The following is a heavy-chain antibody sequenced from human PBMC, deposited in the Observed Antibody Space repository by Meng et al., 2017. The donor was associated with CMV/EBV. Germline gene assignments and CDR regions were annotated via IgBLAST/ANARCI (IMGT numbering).Heavy chain of an antibody. Sequence: ASVKVSCKASGYTFTSFDINWVRQAPGQGLEWMGWLNTNGGNTGFAQKFQGRVTITGDTSIRTAYMELSSLTSQDTAGYYCARGGGVVGAFDIWGRGTMVTVSS. V-gene: IGHV1-8*01. J-gene: IGHJ3*02. CDR1: GYTFTSFD. CDR2: LNTNGGNT. CDR3: ARGGGVVGAFDI. D-gene: IGHD3-22*01.